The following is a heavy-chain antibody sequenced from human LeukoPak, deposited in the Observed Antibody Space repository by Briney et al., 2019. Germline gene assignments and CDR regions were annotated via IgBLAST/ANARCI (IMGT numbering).Heavy chain of an antibody. J-gene: IGHJ4*02. CDR3: ARDAVSQEYSSSSGSDY. CDR2: IYHSGST. CDR1: GYSISSGYY. V-gene: IGHV4-38-2*02. Sequence: PSETLSLTCTVSGYSISSGYYWGWIRLPPGKGLQWIGNIYHSGSTYYNPSLKSRVTISVDTSKNQFSLKLSSVTAADTAVYYCARDAVSQEYSSSSGSDYWGQGTLVTVSS. D-gene: IGHD6-6*01.